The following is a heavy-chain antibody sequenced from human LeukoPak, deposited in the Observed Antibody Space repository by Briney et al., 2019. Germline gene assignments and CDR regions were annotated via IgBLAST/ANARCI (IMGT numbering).Heavy chain of an antibody. CDR3: ARTRERYYDSSGYPTEFDN. D-gene: IGHD3-22*01. V-gene: IGHV4-4*09. Sequence: PSETLSLTCAVSGGSLTNYYWNWIRQPPGKGLEWIGYIYTSGSTNYNPSLKSRVTISIDTSKTQFSLKLSSVTAADMAVYYCARTRERYYDSSGYPTEFDNWGQGTLVTVSS. CDR1: GGSLTNYY. J-gene: IGHJ4*02. CDR2: IYTSGST.